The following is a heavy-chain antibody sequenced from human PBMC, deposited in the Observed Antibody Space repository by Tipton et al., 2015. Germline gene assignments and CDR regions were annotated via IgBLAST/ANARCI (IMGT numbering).Heavy chain of an antibody. J-gene: IGHJ5*02. CDR2: ISAYNGNT. V-gene: IGHV1-18*01. CDR3: ARDDYSSSPGWFDP. Sequence: QVQLVQSGAEVKKPGASVKVSCKASGYTFTSYGINWVRQAPGQGLEWMGWISAYNGNTSYAQKLQGRVTMTTDTSTSTAYMELSSLRSEDTAVYYCARDDYSSSPGWFDPWGQGTLVTVSS. CDR1: GYTFTSYG. D-gene: IGHD4-11*01.